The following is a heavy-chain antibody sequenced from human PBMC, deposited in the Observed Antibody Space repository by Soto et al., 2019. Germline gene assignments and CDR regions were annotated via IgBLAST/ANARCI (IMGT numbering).Heavy chain of an antibody. D-gene: IGHD7-27*01. CDR1: GGSFTGHF. CDR3: ARAKFESTGWHQFDI. V-gene: IGHV4-34*01. CDR2: VSHSGNT. J-gene: IGHJ4*02. Sequence: PSETLSLTCTVSGGSFTGHFWSGVRQPPGKGLEWIGEVSHSGNTKYYPSLRSRVTLSVASSKNQISLALTSVTAADTAVYYCARAKFESTGWHQFDIWGQGTLVTVSS.